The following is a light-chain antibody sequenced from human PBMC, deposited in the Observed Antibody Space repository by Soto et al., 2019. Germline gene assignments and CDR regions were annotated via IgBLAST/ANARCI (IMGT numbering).Light chain of an antibody. Sequence: QSVLTQPPSASGSPGQSVTISCTGTSSDIGGYNYVSWYQQHPGKAPKLMIYEVSKRPSGVPDRFSGSKSGTSASLAISGLRSEDEADYYCAAWDDSLSGHVFGTGTKVTVL. V-gene: IGLV2-8*01. CDR2: EVS. J-gene: IGLJ1*01. CDR1: SSDIGGYNY. CDR3: AAWDDSLSGHV.